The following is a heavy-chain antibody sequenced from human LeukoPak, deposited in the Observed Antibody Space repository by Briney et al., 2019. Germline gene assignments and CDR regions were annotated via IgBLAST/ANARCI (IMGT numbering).Heavy chain of an antibody. V-gene: IGHV3-48*01. J-gene: IGHJ6*04. CDR1: GFSFSTSS. Sequence: GGSLRLSCAASGFSFSTSSMNWVRQAPGKGLEWISYISSSSSAIYYGDTVKGRFAISRDNAKNSLYLQMNSLRAEDTAIYYCARENWDLVAVPMDVRGKGTTVIVSS. D-gene: IGHD1-26*01. CDR2: ISSSSSAI. CDR3: ARENWDLVAVPMDV.